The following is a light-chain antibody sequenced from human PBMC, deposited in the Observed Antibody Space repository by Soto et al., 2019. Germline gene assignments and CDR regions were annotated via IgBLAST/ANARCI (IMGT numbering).Light chain of an antibody. CDR2: GNS. Sequence: QAVVTQPPSVSGAPGQGVTISCTGSSSNIRAGYDVHWYQQLPGTAPKLLIYGNSNRPSGVPDRFSGSKSGTSASLAITGLQAEDEADYYCQSYDSSLSGWVFGGGTKLTVL. V-gene: IGLV1-40*01. CDR1: SSNIRAGYD. CDR3: QSYDSSLSGWV. J-gene: IGLJ3*02.